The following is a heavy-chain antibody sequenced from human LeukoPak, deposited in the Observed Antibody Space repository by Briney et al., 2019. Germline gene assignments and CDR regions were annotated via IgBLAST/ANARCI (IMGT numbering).Heavy chain of an antibody. V-gene: IGHV3-23*01. CDR2: ISGSGGST. Sequence: PGGSLRLSCAASGFTFSSYAMSWVRQAPGKGLEWVSAISGSGGSTYYADSVKGRFTISRDNSKNTLYLQMNSLRAEDTAVYYCAKDGAYCGGDCYRPEYFQHWGQGTLVTVSS. CDR1: GFTFSSYA. D-gene: IGHD2-21*01. CDR3: AKDGAYCGGDCYRPEYFQH. J-gene: IGHJ1*01.